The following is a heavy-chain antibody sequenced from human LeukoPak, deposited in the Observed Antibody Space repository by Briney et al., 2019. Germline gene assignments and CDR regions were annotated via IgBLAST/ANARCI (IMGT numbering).Heavy chain of an antibody. J-gene: IGHJ6*02. CDR2: INPSGGST. CDR3: ARGRPNYDFWSGYQDYYYGMDV. CDR1: GYTFTSYY. D-gene: IGHD3-3*01. Sequence: ASVTVSCTASGYTFTSYYMHWVRQAPGQGLEWMGIINPSGGSTSYAQKFQGRVTMTRDTSTSTVYMELSSLRSEDTAVYYCARGRPNYDFWSGYQDYYYGMDVWGQGTTVTVSS. V-gene: IGHV1-46*01.